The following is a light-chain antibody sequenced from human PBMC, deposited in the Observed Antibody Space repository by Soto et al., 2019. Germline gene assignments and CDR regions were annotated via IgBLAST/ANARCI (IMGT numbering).Light chain of an antibody. CDR2: GAS. CDR1: QSVSSNY. J-gene: IGKJ2*01. V-gene: IGKV3-20*01. CDR3: QQYGSSPTMYT. Sequence: EIVLTQSPGTLSLSPGERATLSCRASQSVSSNYLGWYQQKPGQAPRLLIYGASSRATGIPDRFSGSGSGTDFTLTISRLEPEDFAVYYCQQYGSSPTMYTFGQGTKREIK.